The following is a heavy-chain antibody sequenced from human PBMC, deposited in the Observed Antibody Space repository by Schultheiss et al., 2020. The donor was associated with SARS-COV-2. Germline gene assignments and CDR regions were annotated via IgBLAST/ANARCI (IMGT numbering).Heavy chain of an antibody. CDR3: ARLQGATSRFDP. V-gene: IGHV4-59*08. D-gene: IGHD2-2*01. CDR1: GVSMNDYY. J-gene: IGHJ5*02. CDR2: IYYRGRT. Sequence: SETLSLTCSVSGVSMNDYYWTWIRQPPGKGLEWIGYIYYRGRTHYNPSLKTPVAITIDTSKNQFSLKLSSVTAADTAVYYCARLQGATSRFDPWGQGTLVTVSS.